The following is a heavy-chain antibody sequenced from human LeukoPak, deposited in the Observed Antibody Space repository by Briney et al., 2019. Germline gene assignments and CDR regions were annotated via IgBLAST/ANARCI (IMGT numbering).Heavy chain of an antibody. CDR3: ARGRLSTSGWYKGDY. V-gene: IGHV1-8*01. CDR2: MNPKSANT. J-gene: IGHJ4*02. CDR1: GYTFTSYD. Sequence: ASVKVSCNASGYTFTSYDINWVRQATGQGLEWMGWMNPKSANTGYAQKFQGRVTMTRNTSINTAYMELSSLTSEDTAVYYCARGRLSTSGWYKGDYWGQGTLVTVSS. D-gene: IGHD6-19*01.